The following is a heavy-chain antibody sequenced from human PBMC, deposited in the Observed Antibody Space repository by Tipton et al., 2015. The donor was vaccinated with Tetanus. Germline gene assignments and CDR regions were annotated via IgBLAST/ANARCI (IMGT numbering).Heavy chain of an antibody. Sequence: TLSLTCTVSGGSISSSSYYWGWIRQPPGKGLEWIGSIYYSGSTYYNPSLKSRVTISVDTSKNQFSLKLSSVTAADTAVYYCARELKGGSYSGDAFDIWGQGTMVTVSS. J-gene: IGHJ3*02. CDR2: IYYSGST. V-gene: IGHV4-39*02. CDR3: ARELKGGSYSGDAFDI. D-gene: IGHD1-26*01. CDR1: GGSISSSSYY.